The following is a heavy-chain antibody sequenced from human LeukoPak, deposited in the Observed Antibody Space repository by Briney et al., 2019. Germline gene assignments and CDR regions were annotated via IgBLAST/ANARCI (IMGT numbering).Heavy chain of an antibody. Sequence: GGSLRLSCATSGFTFTTYWMAWVRQAPGKGLEWVAQIQQDGDEKYSVDSVKGRFTISRDNAKNSLYPQMNSLRAGDTAVYYCARVARGYPDSWGQGTLVTVSS. CDR3: ARVARGYPDS. V-gene: IGHV3-7*04. CDR1: GFTFTTYW. D-gene: IGHD3-3*01. J-gene: IGHJ4*02. CDR2: IQQDGDEK.